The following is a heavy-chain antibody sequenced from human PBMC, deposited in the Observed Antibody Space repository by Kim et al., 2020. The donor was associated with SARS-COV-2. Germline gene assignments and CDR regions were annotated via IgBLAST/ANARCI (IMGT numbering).Heavy chain of an antibody. CDR1: GGTFSSYT. Sequence: SVKVSCKASGGTFSSYTISWVRQAPGQGLEWMGRIIPILGIANYAQKSQGRVTITADKSTSTAYMELSSLRSEDTAVYYCARDEVGGDAFDIWGQGTMVTVSS. CDR3: ARDEVGGDAFDI. CDR2: IIPILGIA. J-gene: IGHJ3*02. V-gene: IGHV1-69*04. D-gene: IGHD3-16*01.